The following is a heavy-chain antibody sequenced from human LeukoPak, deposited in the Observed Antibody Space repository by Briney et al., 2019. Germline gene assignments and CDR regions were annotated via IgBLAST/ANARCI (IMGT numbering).Heavy chain of an antibody. Sequence: PSETLSLTCTVSGGSISSYYWSWIRRPPGKGLEWIGYIYYSGSTNYNPSLKSRVTISVDTSKNQFSLKLSSVTAADTAVYYCARGSADPYGSGSYYFDYWGQGTLVTVSS. CDR1: GGSISSYY. V-gene: IGHV4-59*01. CDR3: ARGSADPYGSGSYYFDY. J-gene: IGHJ4*02. D-gene: IGHD3-10*01. CDR2: IYYSGST.